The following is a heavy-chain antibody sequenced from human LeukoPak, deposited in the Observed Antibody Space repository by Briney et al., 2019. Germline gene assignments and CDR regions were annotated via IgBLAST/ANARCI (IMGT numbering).Heavy chain of an antibody. D-gene: IGHD6-13*01. CDR2: IYTSGST. CDR3: ARARKTAGSKNPRIAAAMYYFDY. J-gene: IGHJ4*02. CDR1: GGSISSYY. Sequence: SETLSLTCTVSGGSISSYYWSWIRQPAGKGLEWIGRIYTSGSTNYNPSLKSRVTMSVDTSKNQFSLKLSSVTAADTAVYYCARARKTAGSKNPRIAAAMYYFDYWGQGTLVTVSS. V-gene: IGHV4-4*07.